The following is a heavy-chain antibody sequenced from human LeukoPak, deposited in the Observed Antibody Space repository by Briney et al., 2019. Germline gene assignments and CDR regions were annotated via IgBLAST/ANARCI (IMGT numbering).Heavy chain of an antibody. Sequence: SQTLSLTCTVSGGLISRIEYYWGWVRQSPVRGLEWLGHIYHTGTTLYSPHLNNRLTLSVDSSKNQFSLTLNSVTAADTAVYYCASVSVWELATHPGGSFDYWGRGILVTVSS. D-gene: IGHD1-26*01. CDR2: IYHTGTT. J-gene: IGHJ4*02. V-gene: IGHV4-30-4*01. CDR1: GGLISRIEYY. CDR3: ASVSVWELATHPGGSFDY.